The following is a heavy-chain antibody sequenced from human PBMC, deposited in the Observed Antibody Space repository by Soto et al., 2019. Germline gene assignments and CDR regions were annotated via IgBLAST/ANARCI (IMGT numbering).Heavy chain of an antibody. V-gene: IGHV1-69*08. CDR1: GGTFSRYS. CDR2: IIPIFGIA. D-gene: IGHD2-2*01. Sequence: QVQLVQSGAEVKKPGSSVKVSCKASGGTFSRYSITWVRQAPGHGLEWIGRIIPIFGIASYAQKFQGRVTINADESTSTAYMELSSLRSDDTAVYYCAREDSDRETGLVPAAIDGMDVWGQGTTVTVSS. J-gene: IGHJ6*02. CDR3: AREDSDRETGLVPAAIDGMDV.